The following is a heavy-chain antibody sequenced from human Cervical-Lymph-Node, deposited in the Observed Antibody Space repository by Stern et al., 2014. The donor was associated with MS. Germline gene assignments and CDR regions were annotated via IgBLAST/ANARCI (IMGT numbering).Heavy chain of an antibody. V-gene: IGHV3-66*02. CDR3: ARDHGADCGDDCYSGWFDP. CDR1: GFTVSGTY. Sequence: EVQLVESGGGLVQPGGSLRLSCAVSGFTVSGTYMSWVRQAPGQGLEWVSLMYIGGTTYYAGSVEVRFTISRDNSKNTLYLQMNSLRDEDTAVYYCARDHGADCGDDCYSGWFDPWGQGTLVTVSS. CDR2: MYIGGTT. J-gene: IGHJ5*02. D-gene: IGHD2-21*02.